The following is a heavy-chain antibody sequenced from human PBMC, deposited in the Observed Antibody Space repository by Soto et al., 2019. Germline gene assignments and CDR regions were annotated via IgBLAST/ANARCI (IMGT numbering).Heavy chain of an antibody. D-gene: IGHD1-26*01. Sequence: ASVKVSCKASGGTFSSYAISWVRQAPGQGLEWMGGVNGGYGTAKYSQKFQGRVTITRDTSATTAYMELSRLTSEDKAVYYCGRDSGIAGPSGDLDYWGQGTLVTVSS. J-gene: IGHJ4*02. CDR2: VNGGYGTA. V-gene: IGHV1-3*01. CDR3: GRDSGIAGPSGDLDY. CDR1: GGTFSSYA.